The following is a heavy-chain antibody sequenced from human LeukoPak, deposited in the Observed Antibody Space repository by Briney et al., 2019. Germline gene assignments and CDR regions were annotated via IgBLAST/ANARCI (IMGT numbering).Heavy chain of an antibody. CDR1: GFTFSSYS. J-gene: IGHJ4*02. CDR3: AKNQLTYYFDSSGYYPLAY. CDR2: ISTSSSYI. V-gene: IGHV3-21*01. Sequence: GGSLRLSCAASGFTFSSYSMNWVRQAPGKGLEWVSSISTSSSYIYYADSVKGRITISRDNARKSLYLQMNSLRAEDTAVYYCAKNQLTYYFDSSGYYPLAYWGQGTLVTVSS. D-gene: IGHD3-22*01.